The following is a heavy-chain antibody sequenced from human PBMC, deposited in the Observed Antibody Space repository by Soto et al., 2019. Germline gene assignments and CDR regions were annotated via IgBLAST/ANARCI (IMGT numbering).Heavy chain of an antibody. D-gene: IGHD3-16*01. CDR2: IIPIFGTA. J-gene: IGHJ5*02. CDR1: GGTFSSYA. V-gene: IGHV1-69*06. CDR3: SGGDFGCFSWFWFDP. Sequence: QVQLVQSGAEVKKPGSSVKVSCKASGGTFSSYAISWVRQAPGQGLEWMGGIIPIFGTANYAQKFQGRVTIAVEKLMSIGYVELGILCAEDMGVYYGSGGDFGCFSWFWFDPWGQGTLVTVSS.